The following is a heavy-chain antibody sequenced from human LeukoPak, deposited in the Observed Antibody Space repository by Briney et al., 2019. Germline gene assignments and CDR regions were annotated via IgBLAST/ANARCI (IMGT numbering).Heavy chain of an antibody. CDR2: SYYTGST. V-gene: IGHV4-39*01. J-gene: IGHJ4*02. CDR3: ARRGGSGRAFDY. Sequence: SETLSLTCSVSGASISGGTYYWGWLRQPPGKGLEWSGSSYYTGSTYDNPSINSRVTISVDTSNNQISRKLSSVTAADTAVYYCARRGGSGRAFDYWGQGTLVTVSS. CDR1: GASISGGTYY. D-gene: IGHD1-26*01.